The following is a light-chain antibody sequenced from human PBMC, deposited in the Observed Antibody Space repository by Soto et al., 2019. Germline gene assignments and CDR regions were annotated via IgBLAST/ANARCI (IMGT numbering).Light chain of an antibody. J-gene: IGKJ1*01. CDR2: VAS. CDR1: QSISSN. CDR3: LQTYSTWT. V-gene: IGKV1-39*01. Sequence: DIQMTQSPSSLSASVGDRVTVTCRASQSISSNLSWYQQKPGKAPKLLIYVASSLQSGVPPRFSGSGSGTDFTLTISSLQSEDFATYYCLQTYSTWTFGQGTKVEIK.